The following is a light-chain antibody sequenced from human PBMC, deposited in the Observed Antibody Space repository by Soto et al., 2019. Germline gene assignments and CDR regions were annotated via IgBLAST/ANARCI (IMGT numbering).Light chain of an antibody. Sequence: ALTQPRSVSGSPGQSVTISCTGTSSDVGGYNYVSWYQQHPGKAPKLMIYDVSKRPSGVPDRFSGSKSGNTASLTISGLQAEDEADYYCCSYAGSYVFGTGTKVTVL. V-gene: IGLV2-11*01. CDR3: CSYAGSYV. CDR1: SSDVGGYNY. J-gene: IGLJ1*01. CDR2: DVS.